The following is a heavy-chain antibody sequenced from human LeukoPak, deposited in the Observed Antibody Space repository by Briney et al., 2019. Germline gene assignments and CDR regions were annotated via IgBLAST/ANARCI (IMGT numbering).Heavy chain of an antibody. CDR1: GYRFTSYW. D-gene: IGHD2-2*02. CDR2: IYPGDSDT. CDR3: ASQIADIPDAFDI. V-gene: IGHV5-51*01. Sequence: GESLQISCQGSGYRFTSYWIGWVRQMPGKGLEWMGIIYPGDSDTRYSPSFQGQVTISADKSISTAYLQWSSLKASDTAMYYCASQIADIPDAFDIWGQGTMVTVSS. J-gene: IGHJ3*02.